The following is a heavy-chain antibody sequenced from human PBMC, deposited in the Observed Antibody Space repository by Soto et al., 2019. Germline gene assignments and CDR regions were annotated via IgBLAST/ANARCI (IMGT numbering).Heavy chain of an antibody. CDR3: ARGGGFSPYYYNLDV. V-gene: IGHV1-18*01. D-gene: IGHD2-15*01. CDR2: ISAYNGNT. Sequence: ASVKVSCKASGYTFTSYGISWVRQAPGQGLEWMGWISAYNGNTNYAQKLQDRVTMTRDTSSSTVYMELSSLRSEDTAVYYCARGGGFSPYYYNLDVWGQGTTVTVSS. CDR1: GYTFTSYG. J-gene: IGHJ6*02.